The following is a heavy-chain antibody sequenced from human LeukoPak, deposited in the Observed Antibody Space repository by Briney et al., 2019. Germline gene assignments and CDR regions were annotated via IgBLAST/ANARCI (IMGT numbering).Heavy chain of an antibody. Sequence: ASVKVSCKASGYTFTSYDINWVRQATGQGLEWMGWMNPNSGNTGYAQKFQGRVTMTRNTSISTAYMELSSLRSEDTAVYYCARVRVDWNDVYYYYYGMDVWGQGTTVTVSS. CDR1: GYTFTSYD. V-gene: IGHV1-8*01. D-gene: IGHD1-1*01. CDR3: ARVRVDWNDVYYYYYGMDV. J-gene: IGHJ6*02. CDR2: MNPNSGNT.